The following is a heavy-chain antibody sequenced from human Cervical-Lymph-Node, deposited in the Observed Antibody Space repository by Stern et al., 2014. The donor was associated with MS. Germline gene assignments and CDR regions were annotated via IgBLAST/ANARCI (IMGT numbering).Heavy chain of an antibody. D-gene: IGHD5-24*01. CDR2: ISTSGSTI. CDR3: ARAPVATITYYGMDV. V-gene: IGHV3-11*01. CDR1: GFTFSDYY. J-gene: IGHJ6*02. Sequence: VQLVESGGGLVKPGGSLRLSCAASGFTFSDYYMSWIRQAPGRGMEGVSYISTSGSTIYYADSVKGRFTISRDNAKNSLYLQMNSLRAEDTAVYYCARAPVATITYYGMDVWGQGTTVTVSS.